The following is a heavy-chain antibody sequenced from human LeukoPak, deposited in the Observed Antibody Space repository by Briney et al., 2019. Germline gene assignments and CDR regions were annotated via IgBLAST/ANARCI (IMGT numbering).Heavy chain of an antibody. D-gene: IGHD5-18*01. V-gene: IGHV4-34*01. CDR1: GGSFSGYY. J-gene: IGHJ4*02. CDR3: ARQGRGYSYGSVDY. Sequence: SETLSLTCAVYGGSFSGYYWSWIRQPPGKGLEWIGEINHSGSTNCNPSLKSRVTISVDTSKNQFSLKLSSVTAADTAVYYCARQGRGYSYGSVDYWGQGTLVTVSS. CDR2: INHSGST.